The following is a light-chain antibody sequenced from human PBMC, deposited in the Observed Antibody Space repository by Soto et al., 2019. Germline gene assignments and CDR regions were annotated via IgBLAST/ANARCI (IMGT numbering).Light chain of an antibody. CDR3: QQYGCYLT. CDR2: VAS. CDR1: QGVSGSY. V-gene: IGKV3-20*01. J-gene: IGKJ3*01. Sequence: EIVLTQSPGTQSLSPGERATLSCRASQGVSGSYLAWYQQKPGQAPRLLIYVASSRATGIPDRFSGSESGTDFTLTISRLEPEEFAVYYWQQYGCYLTFGRGTKVDIK.